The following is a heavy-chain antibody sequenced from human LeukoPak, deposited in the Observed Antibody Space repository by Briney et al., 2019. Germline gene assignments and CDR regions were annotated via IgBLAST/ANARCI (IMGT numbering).Heavy chain of an antibody. Sequence: GGSLRLSCAASGFTFSNYGMHWVRQAPGKGLEWVAFIRYDGSNKYYADSVKGRFTISRDNTENTVYLQMNSLRAEDTAVYYWALLTRSNPPFDYWGQGTLVTVSS. CDR1: GFTFSNYG. CDR3: ALLTRSNPPFDY. V-gene: IGHV3-30*02. CDR2: IRYDGSNK. D-gene: IGHD2/OR15-2a*01. J-gene: IGHJ4*02.